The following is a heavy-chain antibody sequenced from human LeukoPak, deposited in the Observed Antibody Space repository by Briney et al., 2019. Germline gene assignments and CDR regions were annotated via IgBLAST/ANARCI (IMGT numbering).Heavy chain of an antibody. CDR3: ARVGATVTTHFDF. Sequence: ASVKVSCKASGYTFSIFGISWVRQAPGQGLEWMGWISAYNGNTNYAQKFQDRVTMTTDTSTSTAYMELRGLRSDDTAMYYCARVGATVTTHFDFWGQGTVVTVSS. J-gene: IGHJ4*02. CDR1: GYTFSIFG. D-gene: IGHD4-17*01. CDR2: ISAYNGNT. V-gene: IGHV1-18*01.